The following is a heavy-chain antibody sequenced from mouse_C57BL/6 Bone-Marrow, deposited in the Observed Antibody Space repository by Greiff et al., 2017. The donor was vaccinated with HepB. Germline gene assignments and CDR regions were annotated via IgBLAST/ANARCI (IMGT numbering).Heavy chain of an antibody. CDR2: IHPNSGST. V-gene: IGHV1-64*01. CDR1: GYTFTSYW. CDR3: ARRPPYYYGSSPHWYFDV. Sequence: QVHVKQPGAELVKPGASVKLSCKASGYTFTSYWMHWVKQRPGQGLEWIGMIHPNSGSTNYNEKFKSKATLTVDKSSSTAYMQLSSLTSEDSAVYYCARRPPYYYGSSPHWYFDVWGTGTTVTVSS. J-gene: IGHJ1*03. D-gene: IGHD1-1*01.